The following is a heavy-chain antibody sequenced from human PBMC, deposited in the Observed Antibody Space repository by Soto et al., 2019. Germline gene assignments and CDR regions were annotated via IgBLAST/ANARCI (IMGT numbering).Heavy chain of an antibody. V-gene: IGHV1-46*03. J-gene: IGHJ4*02. D-gene: IGHD6-6*01. CDR1: GYIFTNFY. Sequence: QVQLVQPGAEVKKPGASVKFSCKASGYIFTNFYIHWVRQAHGQGLEWIGIINPNGGSTNYAQNFHGRVTMTRDTSTSTVYMDLSSLRSEDTAVYYCTRGLASGDYWGQGTLITVSS. CDR3: TRGLASGDY. CDR2: INPNGGST.